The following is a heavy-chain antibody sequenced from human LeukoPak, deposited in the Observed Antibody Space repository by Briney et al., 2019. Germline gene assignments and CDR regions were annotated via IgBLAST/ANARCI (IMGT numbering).Heavy chain of an antibody. CDR1: GGSISSYY. D-gene: IGHD5-24*01. Sequence: PSETLSLTCTVSGGSISSYYWSWIRQPPGKGLEWIGYIYYSGSTNYNPSLKSRVTISVGTSKNQFSLKLSSVTAADTAVYYCARDRRSRDGYNSCWFDPWGQGTLVTVSS. V-gene: IGHV4-59*01. CDR2: IYYSGST. CDR3: ARDRRSRDGYNSCWFDP. J-gene: IGHJ5*02.